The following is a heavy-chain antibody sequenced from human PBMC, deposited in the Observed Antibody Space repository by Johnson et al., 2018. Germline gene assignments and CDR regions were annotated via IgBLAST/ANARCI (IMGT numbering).Heavy chain of an antibody. V-gene: IGHV3-23*04. CDR1: GFTFSSYA. D-gene: IGHD2-21*02. J-gene: IGHJ3*02. Sequence: VQLVQSGGGLVQPGGSLRLSCGASGFTFSSYALSWVRQAPGKGLEWVSTINVGGGITDYADSVKGRFTISRVNSKNTLYLQMDSQRVEDTAVYHCAKDGCGGDCYSRAFDMWGQGTRVTVSS. CDR3: AKDGCGGDCYSRAFDM. CDR2: INVGGGIT.